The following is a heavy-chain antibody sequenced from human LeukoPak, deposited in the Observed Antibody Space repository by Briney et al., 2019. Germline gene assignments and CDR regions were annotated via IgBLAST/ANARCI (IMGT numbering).Heavy chain of an antibody. J-gene: IGHJ4*02. CDR3: ARGDRIAVAGTFDY. CDR2: IYYSGST. Sequence: SETLSLTCTVSGGSISSSSYYWGWIRQPPGKGLEWIGSIYYSGSTYYNPSLKSRVTISVDTSKNQFSLQLNSVTPEDTAVYYCARGDRIAVAGTFDYWGQGTLVTVSS. D-gene: IGHD6-19*01. CDR1: GGSISSSSYY. V-gene: IGHV4-39*01.